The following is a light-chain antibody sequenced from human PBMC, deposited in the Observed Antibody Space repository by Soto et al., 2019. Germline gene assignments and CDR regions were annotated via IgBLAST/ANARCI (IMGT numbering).Light chain of an antibody. CDR2: DAS. V-gene: IGKV3-11*01. CDR3: QQYNSYS. CDR1: QSVSSY. J-gene: IGKJ1*01. Sequence: ETVLTQSPGTLSLSPGERATLSCRASQSVSSYLAWYQQKPGQAPRLLIYDASNRATGIPDRFSGSASGADFTPSIARLEPEDFATYYYQQYNSYSFGQGTKVDIK.